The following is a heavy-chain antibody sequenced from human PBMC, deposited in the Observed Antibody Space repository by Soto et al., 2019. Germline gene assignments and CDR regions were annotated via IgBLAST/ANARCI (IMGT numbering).Heavy chain of an antibody. CDR1: GFTFSSYA. CDR2: ISYDGSNK. CDR3: AIRSIAVAVTDY. V-gene: IGHV3-30-3*01. Sequence: QVQLVESGGGVVQPGRSLRLSCAASGFTFSSYAMHWVRQAPGKGLEWVAVISYDGSNKYYADSVKGRFTISRDNSKNTLYLQMNSLRAEDTAVYYCAIRSIAVAVTDYWGQGTLVTVSS. D-gene: IGHD6-19*01. J-gene: IGHJ4*02.